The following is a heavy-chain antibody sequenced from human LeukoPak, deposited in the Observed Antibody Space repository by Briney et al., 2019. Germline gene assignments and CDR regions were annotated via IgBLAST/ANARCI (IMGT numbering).Heavy chain of an antibody. CDR2: IYPGDSDT. CDR3: ARHVAYYYDSSGYYRWFDP. D-gene: IGHD3-22*01. J-gene: IGHJ5*02. CDR1: GYSFTSYW. V-gene: IGHV5-51*01. Sequence: GESLKISCKGSGYSFTSYWIGWVRQMPGKGLEWMGLIYPGDSDTRYSPSFQGQVTISADKSISTAYLQWSSLKASDTAMYYCARHVAYYYDSSGYYRWFDPWGQGTLVTVSS.